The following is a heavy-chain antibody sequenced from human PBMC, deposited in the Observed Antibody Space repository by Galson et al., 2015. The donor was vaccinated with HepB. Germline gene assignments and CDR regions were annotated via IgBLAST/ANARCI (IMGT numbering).Heavy chain of an antibody. V-gene: IGHV3-30-3*01. J-gene: IGHJ4*02. CDR1: GFTFSSYA. CDR2: ISYDGSNK. CDR3: ARAEGIAVAGTQDY. D-gene: IGHD6-19*01. Sequence: SLRLSCAASGFTFSSYAMHWVRQAPGKGLEWVAVISYDGSNKYYADSVKGRFTISRDNSKNTLYLQMNSLRAEDTAVYYCARAEGIAVAGTQDYWGQGTLVTVSS.